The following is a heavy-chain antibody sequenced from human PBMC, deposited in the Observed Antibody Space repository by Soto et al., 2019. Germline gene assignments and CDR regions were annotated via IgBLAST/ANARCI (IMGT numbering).Heavy chain of an antibody. J-gene: IGHJ4*02. CDR3: ARSITLAGDY. CDR2: INAGNGNT. Sequence: QVQLVQSGAEVKKPGASVKVSCKASGYTFTSYAMHWVRQAPGQRLEWMGWINAGNGNTKYSQKFQGRVTITRDTAASTSYMERSSLRSEDTAVYYCARSITLAGDYWGQGTLVTVSS. D-gene: IGHD1-20*01. CDR1: GYTFTSYA. V-gene: IGHV1-3*01.